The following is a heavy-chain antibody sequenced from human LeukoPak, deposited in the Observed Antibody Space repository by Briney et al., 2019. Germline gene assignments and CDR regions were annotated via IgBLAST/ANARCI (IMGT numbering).Heavy chain of an antibody. J-gene: IGHJ4*02. CDR2: IYYSGST. D-gene: IGHD6-19*01. CDR3: ARHSGYSGGWYGY. CDR1: GGSISSYY. V-gene: IGHV4-59*08. Sequence: SETLSLTCTVSGGSISSYYWSWIRQPPGKGLEWIGYIYYSGSTNYNPSLKSRVTISVDTSKNQFSLKLSSVTAADTAVYYCARHSGYSGGWYGYWGQGTLVTVSS.